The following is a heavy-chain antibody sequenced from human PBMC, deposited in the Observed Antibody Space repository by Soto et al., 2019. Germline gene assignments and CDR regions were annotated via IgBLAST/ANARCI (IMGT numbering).Heavy chain of an antibody. CDR3: ATACFSTTVCYYYGMDV. J-gene: IGHJ6*02. CDR2: FDPEDGET. D-gene: IGHD4-17*01. V-gene: IGHV1-24*01. CDR1: GYTLTELS. Sequence: ASVKVSCKASGYTLTELSMHWVRQAPGKGLEWMGGFDPEDGETIYAQKFQGRVTMTEDTSTDTAYMELSSLRSEDTAVYYCATACFSTTVCYYYGMDVWGQGTTVTVSS.